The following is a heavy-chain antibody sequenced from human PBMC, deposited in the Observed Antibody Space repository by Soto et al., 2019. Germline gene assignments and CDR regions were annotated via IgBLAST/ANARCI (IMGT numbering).Heavy chain of an antibody. J-gene: IGHJ5*02. D-gene: IGHD3-10*01. CDR3: ARDYGSGFDP. CDR2: IKSSSSYI. CDR1: GFTFSYYS. Sequence: GGPLKPSCAAPGFTFSYYSLTWVRQAPGKGLEWVSSIKSSSSYIYYADSVKGRFTMSRDNAKNSLYLQMNSLRAEDTAVYYCARDYGSGFDPWGQGTLVTVSS. V-gene: IGHV3-21*06.